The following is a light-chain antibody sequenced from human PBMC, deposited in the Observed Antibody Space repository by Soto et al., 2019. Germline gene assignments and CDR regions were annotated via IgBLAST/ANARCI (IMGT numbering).Light chain of an antibody. V-gene: IGKV3-15*01. CDR2: GAS. J-gene: IGKJ5*01. CDR1: QSVSSN. CDR3: QQYNNWST. Sequence: EIVMTQSPATLSVSPGARAPLSCRASQSVSSNLAWYQQKPGQAPRLLIYGASTRATGIPARFSGSGSGTEFTLTISSLQSEDFAVYYCQQYNNWSTFGQGTRLEIK.